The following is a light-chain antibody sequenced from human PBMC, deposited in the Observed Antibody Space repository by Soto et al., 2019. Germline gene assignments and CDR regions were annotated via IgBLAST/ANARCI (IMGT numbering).Light chain of an antibody. J-gene: IGLJ1*01. CDR2: GVS. CDR3: YSKTATSKF. CDR1: SSDIVTYDY. Sequence: QSALTQPASVSGSPGQSITISCTGTSSDIVTYDYVSWYQQHPGKAPKLMIYGVSHRPPGVSSRFSGSKSANTASLTISGLQAEDEADYYCYSKTATSKFFGAGTKVTVL. V-gene: IGLV2-14*01.